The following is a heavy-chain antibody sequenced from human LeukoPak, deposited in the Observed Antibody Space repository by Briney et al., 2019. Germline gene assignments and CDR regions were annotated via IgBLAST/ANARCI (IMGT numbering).Heavy chain of an antibody. CDR1: GFTFSDYY. CDR2: ISSSGSTI. Sequence: GGSLRLSCAASGFTFSDYYMSWIRQAPGKGLEWVSYISSSGSTIYYADSLKGRFTISRDNAKNSLYLQMNSLRAEDTAVYYCARDGYCSGGSCYSDAFDIWGQGTMVTVSS. J-gene: IGHJ3*02. CDR3: ARDGYCSGGSCYSDAFDI. V-gene: IGHV3-11*04. D-gene: IGHD2-15*01.